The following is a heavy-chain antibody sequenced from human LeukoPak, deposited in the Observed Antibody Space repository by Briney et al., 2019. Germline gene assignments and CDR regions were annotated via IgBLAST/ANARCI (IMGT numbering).Heavy chain of an antibody. J-gene: IGHJ4*02. CDR2: IYYSGST. Sequence: SQTLSLTCTVSGGSISSGGYYWSWIRQHPGKGLEWIGYIYYSGSTYYNPSLKSRVTISVDTPKNQFSLKLSSVTAADTAVYYCARVRLRLGELSFQVPYYFDYWGQGTLVTVSS. CDR1: GGSISSGGYY. CDR3: ARVRLRLGELSFQVPYYFDY. V-gene: IGHV4-31*03. D-gene: IGHD3-16*02.